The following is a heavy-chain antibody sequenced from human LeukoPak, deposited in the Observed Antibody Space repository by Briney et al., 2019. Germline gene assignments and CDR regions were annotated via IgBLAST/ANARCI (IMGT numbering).Heavy chain of an antibody. CDR3: ARVDRYHFYLDV. V-gene: IGHV1-69*05. CDR1: GGTFRTYS. J-gene: IGHJ6*03. CDR2: IIPIFGTP. Sequence: ASVTVSCKASGGTFRTYSVTWVRQAPGQGLEWMGGIIPIFGTPNYAQKFQGRVKVTTDDATGTAYMELSSLMSEDTAIYYCARVDRYHFYLDVWAKGPRSPSP.